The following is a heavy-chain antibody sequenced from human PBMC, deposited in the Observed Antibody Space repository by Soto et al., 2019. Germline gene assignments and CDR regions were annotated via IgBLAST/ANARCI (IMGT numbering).Heavy chain of an antibody. J-gene: IGHJ4*02. CDR2: IGPAGDT. D-gene: IGHD5-18*01. CDR3: ARSGYSYGYDS. Sequence: EVQLVESGGGLVQPGGSLRLSCAASGFTFSSYDMHWVRQATGKGLEWVSAIGPAGDTYYPGSVKGRFTISRENARNSLYLQMNSLRAGDTAVYYCARSGYSYGYDSWGQGTLVTVSS. V-gene: IGHV3-13*01. CDR1: GFTFSSYD.